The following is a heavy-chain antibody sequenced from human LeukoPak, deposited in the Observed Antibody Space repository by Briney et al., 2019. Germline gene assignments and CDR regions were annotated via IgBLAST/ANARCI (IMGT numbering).Heavy chain of an antibody. CDR1: GGTFSSYA. CDR3: ARLNYYDSFPPGGY. Sequence: ASVKVSCKASGGTFSSYAISWVRQAPGQGLEWMGRIIPILGIANYAQKFQGRVTITADKSTSTAYMELSSLRSEDTAVHYCARLNYYDSFPPGGYWGQGTLVIVSS. V-gene: IGHV1-69*04. J-gene: IGHJ4*02. D-gene: IGHD3-22*01. CDR2: IIPILGIA.